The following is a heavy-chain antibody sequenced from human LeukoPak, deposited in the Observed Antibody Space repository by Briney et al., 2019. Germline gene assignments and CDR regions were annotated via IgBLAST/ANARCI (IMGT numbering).Heavy chain of an antibody. D-gene: IGHD3-16*01. CDR1: GGSISGYY. CDR2: IYYDGKA. V-gene: IGHV4-59*13. J-gene: IGHJ6*02. CDR3: AKFGADYDMYV. Sequence: SETLSLTCTVSGGSISGYYWTWIRQPPGKGLEWIGQIYYDGKADYNPSLESRITISVDTSKNQMSLRLNSVTAADTAIYYCAKFGADYDMYVWGQGVTVAVSS.